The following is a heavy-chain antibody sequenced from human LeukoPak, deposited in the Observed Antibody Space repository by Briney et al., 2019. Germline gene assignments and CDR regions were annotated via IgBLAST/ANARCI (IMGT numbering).Heavy chain of an antibody. CDR2: INPSGGST. J-gene: IGHJ4*02. Sequence: ASVKVSCKASGYAFTSYYMHWVRQAPGQGLEWMGIINPSGGSTSYAQKFQGRVTMTRNTSISTAYMELSSLRSEDTAVYYCARASAIAVPDYWGQGTLVTVSS. D-gene: IGHD6-19*01. CDR1: GYAFTSYY. V-gene: IGHV1-46*01. CDR3: ARASAIAVPDY.